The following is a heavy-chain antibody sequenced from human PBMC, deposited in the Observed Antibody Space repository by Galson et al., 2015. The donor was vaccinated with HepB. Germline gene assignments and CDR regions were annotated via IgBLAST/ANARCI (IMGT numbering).Heavy chain of an antibody. D-gene: IGHD2/OR15-2a*01. CDR2: VDPEDGET. CDR1: GYTFTDYY. CDR3: ASTLFADWFDP. J-gene: IGHJ5*02. Sequence: VKVSCKVSGYTFTDYYMHWVQQAPGKGLEWMGLVDPEDGETIYAEKFQGRVTITADTSTDTAYMELSSLRSEGTAVYYCASTLFADWFDPWGQGTLVTVSS. V-gene: IGHV1-69-2*01.